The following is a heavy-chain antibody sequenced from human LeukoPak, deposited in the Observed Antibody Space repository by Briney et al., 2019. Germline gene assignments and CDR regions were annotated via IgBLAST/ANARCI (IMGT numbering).Heavy chain of an antibody. V-gene: IGHV1-69*13. CDR2: IIPIFGTA. CDR3: ARSLTGYSSPFLDY. CDR1: GGTFSSYA. J-gene: IGHJ4*02. D-gene: IGHD3-9*01. Sequence: SVKVSCKASGGTFSSYAISWVRQAPGQGLECMGGIIPIFGTANYAQKFQGRVTITADESTSTAYMELSSLRSEDTAVYYCARSLTGYSSPFLDYWGQGTLVTVSS.